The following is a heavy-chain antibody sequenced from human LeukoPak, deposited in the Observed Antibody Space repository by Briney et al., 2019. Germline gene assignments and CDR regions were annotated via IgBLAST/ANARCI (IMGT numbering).Heavy chain of an antibody. Sequence: GGSLRLSCAASGFTFSSYWMSWVRQAPGKGLEWVANIKQDGSEKYYVDSVKGRFTISRDNAKNSLYLQMNSLRAEDTAVYYCARDWFIHLWPTVDFWGQGTLVTVSS. CDR1: GFTFSSYW. CDR2: IKQDGSEK. V-gene: IGHV3-7*01. CDR3: ARDWFIHLWPTVDF. D-gene: IGHD5-18*01. J-gene: IGHJ4*02.